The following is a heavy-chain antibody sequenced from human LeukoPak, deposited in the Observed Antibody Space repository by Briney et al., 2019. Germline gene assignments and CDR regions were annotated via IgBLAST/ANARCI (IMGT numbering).Heavy chain of an antibody. CDR1: GFTFSSYG. D-gene: IGHD3-10*01. V-gene: IGHV3-23*01. J-gene: IGHJ6*02. CDR3: ARGQITMVRGVIITFYYGMDV. Sequence: GGSLRLSCAASGFTFSSYGMSWVRQAPGKGLEWVSFITTSAASTSYADSVKGRFTISRDNAKNTLYLQMNSLRAEDTAVYYCARGQITMVRGVIITFYYGMDVWGQGTTVTVSS. CDR2: ITTSAAST.